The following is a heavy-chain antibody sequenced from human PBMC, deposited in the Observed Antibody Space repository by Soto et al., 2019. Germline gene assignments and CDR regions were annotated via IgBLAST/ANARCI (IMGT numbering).Heavy chain of an antibody. J-gene: IGHJ4*02. D-gene: IGHD4-17*01. CDR2: ISAYNGNT. CDR1: GYTFTSYG. V-gene: IGHV1-18*01. CDR3: ARDAYGDYPDY. Sequence: ASVKVSCKASGYTFTSYGISWVRQAPGQGLEWMGWISAYNGNTNYAQKLQGRVTMITDTSTGTAYMELRSLRSDDTAVYYCARDAYGDYPDYWGQGTLVTVSS.